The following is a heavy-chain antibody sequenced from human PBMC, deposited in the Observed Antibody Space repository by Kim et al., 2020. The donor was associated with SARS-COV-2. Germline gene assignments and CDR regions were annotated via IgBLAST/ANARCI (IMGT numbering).Heavy chain of an antibody. J-gene: IGHJ4*02. CDR1: GGSFSGYY. D-gene: IGHD6-6*01. V-gene: IGHV4-34*01. CDR2: INHSGST. Sequence: SETLSLTCAVYGGSFSGYYWSWIRQPPGKGLEWIGEINHSGSTNYNPSLKSRVTISVDTSKNQFSLKLSSVTAADTAVYYCARDRQLVRYWGQGTLVTVSS. CDR3: ARDRQLVRY.